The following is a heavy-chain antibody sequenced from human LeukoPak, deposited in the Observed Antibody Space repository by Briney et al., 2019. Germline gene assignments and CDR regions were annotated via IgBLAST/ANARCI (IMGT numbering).Heavy chain of an antibody. J-gene: IGHJ6*03. CDR3: ARGSLVVVPAATANYYYYYMDV. V-gene: IGHV4-59*01. CDR1: GGSIRSYY. D-gene: IGHD2-2*01. Sequence: PSETLSLICIVSGGSIRSYYWSWIRQPPGKGLEWIGYIYYSGSTNYNPSLKSRVTISVDTSKNQFSLKLSSVTAADTAVYYCARGSLVVVPAATANYYYYYMDVWGKGTTVTVSS. CDR2: IYYSGST.